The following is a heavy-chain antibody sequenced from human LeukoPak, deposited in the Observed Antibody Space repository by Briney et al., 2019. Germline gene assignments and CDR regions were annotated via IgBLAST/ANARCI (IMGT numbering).Heavy chain of an antibody. V-gene: IGHV6-1*01. J-gene: IGHJ4*02. CDR2: TYYRSKWYN. CDR1: GDSVSSNSAA. CDR3: ARGRYYYDSSGETPFDY. D-gene: IGHD3-22*01. Sequence: HSQTLSLTCAISGDSVSSNSAAWNWIRQSPSRGLEWLGRTYYRSKWYNDYAVSVKSRITINPDTSKNQFSLQLNSVTPEDTAVYYCARGRYYYDSSGETPFDYWGQGTLVTVSS.